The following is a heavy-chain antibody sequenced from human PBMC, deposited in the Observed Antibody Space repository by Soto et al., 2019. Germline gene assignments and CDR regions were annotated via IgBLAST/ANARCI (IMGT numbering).Heavy chain of an antibody. CDR2: INSDGSST. D-gene: IGHD2-15*01. J-gene: IGHJ4*02. CDR1: GFTFSSYW. V-gene: IGHV3-74*01. Sequence: EVQLVESGGGLVQPGGSLRLSCAASGFTFSSYWMHWVRQAPGKGLVWVSRINSDGSSTSYADSVKGRFTISRDNAKNTLYLQMHSPRAEDTAVYYCVRTSLVVAAATREDYWGQGTLVTVSS. CDR3: VRTSLVVAAATREDY.